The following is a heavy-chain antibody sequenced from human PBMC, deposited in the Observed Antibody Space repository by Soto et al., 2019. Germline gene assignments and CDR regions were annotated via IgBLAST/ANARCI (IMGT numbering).Heavy chain of an antibody. CDR1: GFTFSSYA. D-gene: IGHD3-22*01. V-gene: IGHV3-23*01. CDR3: AKDWTPTENSYYDSSGYLPY. J-gene: IGHJ4*02. CDR2: ISGSVGST. Sequence: GGSLRLSCAASGFTFSSYAMSWVRQAPGKGLEWVSAISGSVGSTYYADSVKGRFTISRDNSKNTLYLQMNSLRAEDTAVYYCAKDWTPTENSYYDSSGYLPYWGQGTLVTLSS.